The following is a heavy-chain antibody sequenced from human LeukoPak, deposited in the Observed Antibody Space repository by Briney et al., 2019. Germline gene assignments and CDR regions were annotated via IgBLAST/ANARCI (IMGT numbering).Heavy chain of an antibody. CDR3: AKDRGGXSVXDAFDI. V-gene: IGHV3-30*02. CDR1: GFTFSSYG. D-gene: IGHD5/OR15-5a*01. Sequence: GGSLRLSCAASGFTFSSYGMHWVRQAPGKGLEWVAVIWYGGSNKYYADSVKGRFTISRDNSKNTLYLQMNSLRAEDTAVYYCAKDRGGXSVXDAFDIWGQGTMVTVSS. CDR2: IWYGGSNK. J-gene: IGHJ3*02.